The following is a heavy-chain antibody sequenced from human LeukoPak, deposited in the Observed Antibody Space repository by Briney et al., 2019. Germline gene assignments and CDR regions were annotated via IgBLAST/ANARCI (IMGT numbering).Heavy chain of an antibody. J-gene: IGHJ4*02. Sequence: ASVKVSCKISGFGLSVLSIHWMRQAPGKGLEWVGGIRPETGEPIFAQKFRGRVTITEDTFTDTGYLELRGLTSEDTAVYYCARASLVIGPFDYWGQGTLVTVSS. CDR2: IRPETGEP. CDR3: ARASLVIGPFDY. D-gene: IGHD2-21*01. V-gene: IGHV1-24*01. CDR1: GFGLSVLS.